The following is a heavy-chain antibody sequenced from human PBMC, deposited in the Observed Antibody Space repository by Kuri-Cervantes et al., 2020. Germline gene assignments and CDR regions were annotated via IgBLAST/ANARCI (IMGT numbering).Heavy chain of an antibody. Sequence: GSLRLSCTVSGGSVSSGSYYWSWIRQPPGKGLEWIGYIYYSGSTNYNPSLKSRVTISVDTSKNQFSLKLSSVTAADTAVYYCARETSSGWYPDAFDIWGQGTMVTVSS. CDR1: GGSVSSGSYY. CDR2: IYYSGST. V-gene: IGHV4-61*01. CDR3: ARETSSGWYPDAFDI. D-gene: IGHD6-19*01. J-gene: IGHJ3*02.